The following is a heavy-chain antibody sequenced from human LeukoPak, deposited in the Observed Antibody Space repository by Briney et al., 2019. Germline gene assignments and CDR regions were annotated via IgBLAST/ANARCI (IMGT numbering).Heavy chain of an antibody. D-gene: IGHD4-23*01. CDR3: ALHDYGGKNPFDY. CDR1: DFTVSSNY. J-gene: IGHJ4*02. Sequence: GGSLRLSCAASDFTVSSNYISWVRQAPGKGLDWVSVIYSGGTTYYADSVKGRFTISSDNSKNTVNLQMNSLRAEDTAVYYCALHDYGGKNPFDYWGQGTLVTVSS. CDR2: IYSGGTT. V-gene: IGHV3-53*01.